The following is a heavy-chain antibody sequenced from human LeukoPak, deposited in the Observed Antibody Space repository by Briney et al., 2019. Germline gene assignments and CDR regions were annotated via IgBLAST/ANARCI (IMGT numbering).Heavy chain of an antibody. CDR1: GGTLSIYA. CDR3: AGLNDGGISH. Sequence: SVKVSCKVSGGTLSIYAINWVRQAPGQGLEWMGRVIPISGIRNYAQNFQGRVTITADESSGTAYMELSGLRSEDTAIYYCAGLNDGGISHWGQGTLVTVSP. J-gene: IGHJ4*02. V-gene: IGHV1-69*15. D-gene: IGHD4-23*01. CDR2: VIPISGIR.